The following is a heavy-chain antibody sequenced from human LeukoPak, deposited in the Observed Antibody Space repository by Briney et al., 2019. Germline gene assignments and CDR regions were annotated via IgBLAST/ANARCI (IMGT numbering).Heavy chain of an antibody. J-gene: IGHJ4*02. Sequence: GGSLRLSCGTPGFTFNNYWMYWVRHPPGKGLVWVSLIKSDGSPTYADSVKGRFTISRDNAKNTLYLQMNSLRAEDTAVYYCARGGSYGSVDYWGQGTLVTVSS. V-gene: IGHV3-74*01. CDR1: GFTFNNYW. CDR3: ARGGSYGSVDY. D-gene: IGHD5-18*01. CDR2: IKSDGSP.